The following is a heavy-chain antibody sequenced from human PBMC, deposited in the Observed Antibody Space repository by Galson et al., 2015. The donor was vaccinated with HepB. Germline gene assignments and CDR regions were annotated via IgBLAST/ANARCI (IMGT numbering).Heavy chain of an antibody. D-gene: IGHD3-16*01. CDR1: GYTFNAYW. J-gene: IGHJ4*02. V-gene: IGHV5-51*01. Sequence: QSGAEVKKPGESLKISCKGSGYTFNAYWIGWVRQKPGKGLEWMGIIYPGDSDTTYSPSFQGQVTISADKSIRTAFLQWNSLKPSDSAMYFCARVAGGGRRDFDYWAQGTLVTVSS. CDR2: IYPGDSDT. CDR3: ARVAGGGRRDFDY.